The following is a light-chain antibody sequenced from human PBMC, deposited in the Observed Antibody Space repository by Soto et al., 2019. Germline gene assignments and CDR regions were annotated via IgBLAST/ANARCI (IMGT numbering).Light chain of an antibody. Sequence: QSVLTQPASVSGSPGQSITISCTGTRSDIGTYYYVSWYQQHPGKAPRLVIYDVSNRPSGVSDRFSGSKSGNTASLTIAGLQSEDEADYYCKSYTSSTSFVFGTGTKVTVL. V-gene: IGLV2-14*01. J-gene: IGLJ1*01. CDR2: DVS. CDR3: KSYTSSTSFV. CDR1: RSDIGTYYY.